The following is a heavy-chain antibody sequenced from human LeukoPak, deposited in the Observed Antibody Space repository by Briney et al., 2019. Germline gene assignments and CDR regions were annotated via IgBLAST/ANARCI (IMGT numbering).Heavy chain of an antibody. V-gene: IGHV3-30*18. J-gene: IGHJ4*02. Sequence: ISFDGSAKYYADSVKGRFTISRDNSKNTLYLQMTSLRAEDTAVYYCAKDRVTAAGYYFDYWGQGTLVTVSS. CDR2: ISFDGSAK. D-gene: IGHD6-13*01. CDR3: AKDRVTAAGYYFDY.